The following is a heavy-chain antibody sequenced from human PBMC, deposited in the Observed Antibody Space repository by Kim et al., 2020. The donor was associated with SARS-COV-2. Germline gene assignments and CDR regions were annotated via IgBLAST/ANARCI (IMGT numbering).Heavy chain of an antibody. CDR1: GGSFSDYY. Sequence: SETLSLTCTVYGGSFSDYYWSWIRQPPGKGLEWIGEINHGGSTNHNPYLKSRVTLSVDTSKNQSSLKLSAVTAADTAMHYCARGTVWFGESSFVFDIWG. CDR2: INHGGST. D-gene: IGHD3-10*01. J-gene: IGHJ3*02. V-gene: IGHV4-34*01. CDR3: ARGTVWFGESSFVFDI.